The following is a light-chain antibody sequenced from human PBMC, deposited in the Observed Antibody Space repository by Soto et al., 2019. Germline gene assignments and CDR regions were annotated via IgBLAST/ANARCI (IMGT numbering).Light chain of an antibody. CDR2: DAS. CDR1: QGISSA. CDR3: QQFNSYPL. J-gene: IGKJ3*01. Sequence: AIQLTQSPSSLSVSVGDRVTITCRASQGISSALAWYQQKPGKAPKLLIYDASSLESGVPSRFSGSGSGTDFTLTISSLQPEDFATYYCQQFNSYPLFGPGTKVDIK. V-gene: IGKV1-13*02.